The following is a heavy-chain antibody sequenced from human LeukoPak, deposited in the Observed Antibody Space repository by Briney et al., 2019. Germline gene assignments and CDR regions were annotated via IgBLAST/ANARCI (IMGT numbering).Heavy chain of an antibody. D-gene: IGHD5-18*01. V-gene: IGHV3-66*04. CDR2: IYSGGST. CDR1: GFTVSRNY. J-gene: IGHJ4*02. Sequence: GGSLRLSCAASGFTVSRNYMSWVRQAPGKGLEWVSVIYSGGSTYYADSVKGRFTISRGNSENTLYLQMNSLRAEDTAVYYCARRPPGDSYGYDYWGQGTLVAVSS. CDR3: ARRPPGDSYGYDY.